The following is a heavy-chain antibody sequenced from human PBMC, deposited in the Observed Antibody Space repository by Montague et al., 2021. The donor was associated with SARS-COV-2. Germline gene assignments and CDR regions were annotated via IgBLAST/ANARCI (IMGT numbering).Heavy chain of an antibody. D-gene: IGHD6-25*01. CDR1: GDSISSYY. CDR2: VHYTGST. Sequence: SETLSLTCEVSGDSISSYYWSWIRQPPGKGLEWIGYVHYTGSTDYNPSLKTRVTLSLDTPRNHFSLKLRSVTAADTAVYYCARAQNTCFIASSGNYFEVWGLGALVTVSS. V-gene: IGHV4-59*01. J-gene: IGHJ4*02. CDR3: ARAQNTCFIASSGNYFEV.